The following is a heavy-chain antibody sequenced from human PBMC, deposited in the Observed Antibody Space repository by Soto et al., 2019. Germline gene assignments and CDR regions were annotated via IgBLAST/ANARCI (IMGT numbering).Heavy chain of an antibody. CDR3: AKDAVYNDGLWLMDH. V-gene: IGHV3-23*01. CDR2: ISGSGGST. J-gene: IGHJ4*02. Sequence: GGSLRLSCAASGFTFSSYALSWVRQAPGKGLEWVSAISGSGGSTYYADSVQGRFTISRDNSKNTLYLQMNSLRAEDTAVYYCAKDAVYNDGLWLMDHWGQGTQVTVSS. CDR1: GFTFSSYA. D-gene: IGHD2-21*01.